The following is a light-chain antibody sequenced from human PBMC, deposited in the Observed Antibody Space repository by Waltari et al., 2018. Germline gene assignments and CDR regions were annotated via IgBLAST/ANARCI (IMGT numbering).Light chain of an antibody. Sequence: QSALTQPASVSGSPGQSITISCTGTSSDVGDYNYVSWYQQHPGKAPKLMIYDVSNRPSGVSNPFSGSKSGNTASLTISVVQAEDEADYYCSSYIGSSTLELFGGGTSLTVL. CDR2: DVS. CDR3: SSYIGSSTLEL. J-gene: IGLJ2*01. V-gene: IGLV2-14*03. CDR1: SSDVGDYNY.